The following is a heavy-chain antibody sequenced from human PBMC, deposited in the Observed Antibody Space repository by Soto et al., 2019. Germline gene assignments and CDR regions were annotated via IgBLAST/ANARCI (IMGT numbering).Heavy chain of an antibody. J-gene: IGHJ4*02. CDR1: GFTFRSYA. CDR3: AKALGELSPESYDY. V-gene: IGHV3-30*18. CDR2: NSYDGSNK. Sequence: PGGSLRLSCAASGFTFRSYAMHWVRQAPGKGLEWVAFNSYDGSNKYYADSVKGRFTISRDSSEKTLYLQMNSLRPEDTAVYYCAKALGELSPESYDYWGQGTLVTVSS. D-gene: IGHD3-16*02.